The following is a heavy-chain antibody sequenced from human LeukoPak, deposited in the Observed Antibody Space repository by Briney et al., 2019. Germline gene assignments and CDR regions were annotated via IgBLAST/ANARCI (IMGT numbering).Heavy chain of an antibody. V-gene: IGHV4-61*01. Sequence: SETLSLTCIVSGGSVSSGSYYWNWIRQPSGKGLQWIGYVYYSGSTNYNPSLKSRVTISLDTSKNQFSLKLNSVTAADTAVYYCARRGSGAPFDYWGQGALVTVSS. CDR3: ARRGSGAPFDY. D-gene: IGHD3-16*01. CDR1: GGSVSSGSYY. J-gene: IGHJ4*02. CDR2: VYYSGST.